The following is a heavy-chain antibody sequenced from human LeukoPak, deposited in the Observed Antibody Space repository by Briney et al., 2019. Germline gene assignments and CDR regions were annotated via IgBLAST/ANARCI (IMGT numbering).Heavy chain of an antibody. D-gene: IGHD3-10*01. CDR2: IKEDGSEK. J-gene: IGHJ4*02. Sequence: GGSLRLSCAASGFTLSSHWMSWVRQTPGKGLEWVANIKEDGSEKKYVDSVKGRFTISRDNAKNSLYLQMNSLRVDDTAVYYCARAKLNYGSGGFDYWGQGTLVTVSS. CDR1: GFTLSSHW. V-gene: IGHV3-7*01. CDR3: ARAKLNYGSGGFDY.